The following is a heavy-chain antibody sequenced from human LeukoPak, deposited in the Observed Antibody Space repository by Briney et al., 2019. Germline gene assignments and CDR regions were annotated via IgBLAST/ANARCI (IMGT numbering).Heavy chain of an antibody. V-gene: IGHV3-23*01. D-gene: IGHD3-22*01. CDR1: GFTFSSYA. J-gene: IGHJ4*02. CDR2: ISGSGGST. CDR3: AKEKAYDSSGPPGY. Sequence: GGSLRLSCAASGFTFSSYAMSWVRQAPGKGREWVSAISGSGGSTYYADSVKGRFTISRDNSKNTLYLQMNSLRAEDTAVYYCAKEKAYDSSGPPGYWGQGTLVTVSS.